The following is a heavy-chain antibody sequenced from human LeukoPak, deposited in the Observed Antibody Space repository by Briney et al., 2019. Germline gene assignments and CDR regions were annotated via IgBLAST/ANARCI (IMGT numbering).Heavy chain of an antibody. CDR3: ARDSIRGYSGYGNWFDP. CDR2: IWYDGSNK. V-gene: IGHV3-33*01. J-gene: IGHJ5*02. CDR1: GFTFSSYG. D-gene: IGHD5-12*01. Sequence: GGSLRLSCAASGFTFSSYGMHWVRQAPGKGLEWVAVIWYDGSNKYYADSVKGRFTISRDNSKNTLYLQMNSLRAEDTAVYYCARDSIRGYSGYGNWFDPWGQGTLVTVSS.